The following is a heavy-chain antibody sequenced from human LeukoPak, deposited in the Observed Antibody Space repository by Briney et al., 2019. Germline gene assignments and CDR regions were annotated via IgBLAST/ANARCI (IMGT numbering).Heavy chain of an antibody. J-gene: IGHJ5*02. Sequence: PSETLSLTCAVYGGSFSGYYWSWIRQPPGKGLEWIGEINHSGSTNYNPSLKSRVTISVDTSKNQFSLKLSSVTAADTAVYYCARGVPAVAVAVKGWFDPWGQGTLVTVSS. CDR2: INHSGST. D-gene: IGHD6-19*01. CDR3: ARGVPAVAVAVKGWFDP. V-gene: IGHV4-34*01. CDR1: GGSFSGYY.